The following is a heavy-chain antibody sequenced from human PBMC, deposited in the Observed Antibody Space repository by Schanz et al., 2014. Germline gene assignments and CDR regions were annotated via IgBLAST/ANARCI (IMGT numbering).Heavy chain of an antibody. D-gene: IGHD2-21*01. V-gene: IGHV1-69*04. CDR2: IIPSLGLA. J-gene: IGHJ4*02. CDR1: GGTFSSFG. CDR3: ARDRLECGAECYSVEVFEI. Sequence: VQLEQSGAEVKKPGSLVKVSCKASGGTFSSFGINWVRQAPGQGLEWMGRIIPSLGLAKYEQKFQDKVTITADTSTTTAYMELSGLRSEDTAVYYCARDRLECGAECYSVEVFEIWGQGTLVIVSS.